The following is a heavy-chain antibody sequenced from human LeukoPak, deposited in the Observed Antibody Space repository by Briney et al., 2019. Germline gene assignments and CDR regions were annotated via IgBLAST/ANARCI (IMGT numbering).Heavy chain of an antibody. J-gene: IGHJ4*02. CDR1: GFTFSSYS. D-gene: IGHD6-13*01. CDR3: ARFIAAPYYFDY. CDR2: ISSSRSYI. Sequence: GGTLRLSCAASGFTFSSYSMNWVRQAPGKGLEWVSFISSSRSYIYYADSVKGRFTISRDNAKNSLYLQMNSLRAEDTAVYYCARFIAAPYYFDYWGRGTLVTVSS. V-gene: IGHV3-21*01.